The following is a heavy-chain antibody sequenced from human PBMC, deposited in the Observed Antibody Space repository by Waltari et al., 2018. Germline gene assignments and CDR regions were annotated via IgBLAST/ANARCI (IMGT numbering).Heavy chain of an antibody. CDR1: GGTFSSYA. CDR3: ARRRGGGMDV. J-gene: IGHJ6*02. D-gene: IGHD2-15*01. Sequence: QVQLVQSGAEVKKPGSSVTVSCKASGGTFSSYAISWVRQAPGQGREWLGGSNPILGTANYGQKFQGRDTLTADESTCTGYRELSSLRSEDTAVYYGARRRGGGMDVWGQGTTVTVSS. CDR2: SNPILGTA. V-gene: IGHV1-69*01.